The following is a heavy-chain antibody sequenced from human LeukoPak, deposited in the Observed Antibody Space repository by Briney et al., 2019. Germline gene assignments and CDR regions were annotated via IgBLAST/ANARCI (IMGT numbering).Heavy chain of an antibody. D-gene: IGHD3-10*01. J-gene: IGHJ2*01. Sequence: SETLSLTCSISGGSISSSNYYWGWIRQPPGTGLEWIGSIYFSGSTYYSVSLKSRVTISVDTSKNQFSLKLSSVTAADTAVYYCARLAKGTMVRGVRYFDLWGRGTLVTVSS. V-gene: IGHV4-39*01. CDR2: IYFSGST. CDR3: ARLAKGTMVRGVRYFDL. CDR1: GGSISSSNYY.